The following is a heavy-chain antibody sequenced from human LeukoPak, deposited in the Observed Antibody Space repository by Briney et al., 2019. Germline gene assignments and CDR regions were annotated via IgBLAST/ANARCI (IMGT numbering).Heavy chain of an antibody. CDR3: AASPARSAIDY. V-gene: IGHV3-64*01. D-gene: IGHD6-13*01. Sequence: GGSLRLSCAASGFTFSTYAMHWVRQAPGKGLEFVSTISSNGGSTFYANSVKGRFTISRDNSYNTLYLQVGSLRPEDMAVCYCAASPARSAIDYWGQGTLLTVSS. CDR2: ISSNGGST. J-gene: IGHJ4*02. CDR1: GFTFSTYA.